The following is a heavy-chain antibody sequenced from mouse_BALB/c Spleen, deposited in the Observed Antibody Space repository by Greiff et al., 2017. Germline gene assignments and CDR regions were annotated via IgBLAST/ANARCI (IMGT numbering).Heavy chain of an antibody. Sequence: QVTLKESGPGILQPSQTLSLTCSFSGFSLSTSGMGVSWIRQPSGKGLEWLAHIYWDDDKRYNPSLKSRLTISKDTSRNQVFLKITSVDTADTATYYCARRGGGTLYAMDYWGQGTSVTVSS. CDR3: ARRGGGTLYAMDY. V-gene: IGHV8-12*01. CDR1: GFSLSTSGMG. D-gene: IGHD4-1*01. J-gene: IGHJ4*01. CDR2: IYWDDDK.